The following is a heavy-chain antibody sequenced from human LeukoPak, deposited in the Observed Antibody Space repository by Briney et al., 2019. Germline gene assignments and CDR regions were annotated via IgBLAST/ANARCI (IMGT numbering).Heavy chain of an antibody. J-gene: IGHJ5*02. CDR2: INPNSGGT. V-gene: IGHV1-2*02. D-gene: IGHD2-2*01. CDR1: GYTFTTYG. Sequence: GASVKVSCKTSGYTFTTYGISWVRQAPGQGLEWMGWINPNSGGTNYAQKFQGRVTMTRDTSISTAYMELSRLRSDDTAVYYCARGDIVVVPAGNWFDPWGQGTLVTVSS. CDR3: ARGDIVVVPAGNWFDP.